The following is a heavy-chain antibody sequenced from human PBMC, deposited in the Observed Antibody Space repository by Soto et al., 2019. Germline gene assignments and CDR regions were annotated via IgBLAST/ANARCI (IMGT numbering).Heavy chain of an antibody. J-gene: IGHJ6*03. CDR3: ARMGYCSSTSCYVGWDYYYYMDV. V-gene: IGHV4-39*01. D-gene: IGHD2-2*01. CDR1: GGSISSSSYY. CDR2: IYYSGST. Sequence: SETLYLTCTVSGGSISSSSYYGGWIRQPPGKGLEGLGSIYYSGSTYYNPSLKSRVTISVDTSKNQFSLKLSSVTAADTAVYYCARMGYCSSTSCYVGWDYYYYMDVWGKGTTVTVSS.